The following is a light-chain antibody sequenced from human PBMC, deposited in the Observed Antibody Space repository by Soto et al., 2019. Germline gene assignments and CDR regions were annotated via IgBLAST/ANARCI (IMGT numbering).Light chain of an antibody. V-gene: IGKV3-15*01. Sequence: EIVMTQSPATLSMSPVERATLPSRASQSISSNLAGYQKKPGQAPRPLTYGASTRATVIPARFSASGPGTEFTLTIRSLQSEDFAVYYCKQYNDRLWKFCQGTQVEIK. CDR2: GAS. J-gene: IGKJ1*01. CDR3: KQYNDRLWK. CDR1: QSISSN.